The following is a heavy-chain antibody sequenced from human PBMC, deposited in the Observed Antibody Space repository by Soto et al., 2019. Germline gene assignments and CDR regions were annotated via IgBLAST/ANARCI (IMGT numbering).Heavy chain of an antibody. V-gene: IGHV4-34*01. CDR2: MGHSGGT. Sequence: QVQLQQWGAGLLKPSETLSLTCAVYGGFVSSGSYYWSWIRQPPGKGLEWIGEMGHSGGTPFNPSLKSRANLSVDTSTNQFSLKKSSVTAADTALYYCARVERGTATTVVDAFDIWGPGTMVTVAS. J-gene: IGHJ3*02. CDR1: GGFVSSGSYY. D-gene: IGHD1-1*01. CDR3: ARVERGTATTVVDAFDI.